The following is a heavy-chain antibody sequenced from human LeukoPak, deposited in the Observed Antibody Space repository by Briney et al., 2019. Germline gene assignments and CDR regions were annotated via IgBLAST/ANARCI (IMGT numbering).Heavy chain of an antibody. CDR3: ARGLGYCSSTSCYGGWDY. J-gene: IGHJ4*02. CDR2: IIPIFGTA. D-gene: IGHD2-2*01. V-gene: IGHV1-69*13. CDR1: GGTFSSYA. Sequence: ASVKVSCKASGGTFSSYAISWVRQAPGQGLEWMGGIIPIFGTANYAQKFQGRVTITADESTSTAYMELSSLRSEDTAVYYCARGLGYCSSTSCYGGWDYWGQGTLVTVSS.